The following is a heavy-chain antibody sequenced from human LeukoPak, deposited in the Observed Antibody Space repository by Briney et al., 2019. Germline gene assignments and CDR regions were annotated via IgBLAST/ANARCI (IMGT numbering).Heavy chain of an antibody. J-gene: IGHJ4*02. CDR2: IYPGDSDT. D-gene: IGHD5-18*01. CDR1: GYSITSYW. Sequence: GESLKISCKGSGYSITSYWIGWVRQMPGKGLEWMGIIYPGDSDTRYSPSFQGQVTISADKSISTAYLQWSSLKASDTPMYYCARQNLDTAMVTIDYWGQGTLVTVSS. CDR3: ARQNLDTAMVTIDY. V-gene: IGHV5-51*01.